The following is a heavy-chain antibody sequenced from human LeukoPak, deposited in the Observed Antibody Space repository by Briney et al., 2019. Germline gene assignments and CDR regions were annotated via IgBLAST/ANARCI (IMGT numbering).Heavy chain of an antibody. CDR1: GFTFSSYS. CDR2: ISSSSSTI. Sequence: GGSLRLSCAASGFTFSSYSMNWVRQAPGKGLEWVSYISSSSSTIYYADSVKGRFTISRDNAKNSLYLQMNSLRDEDTAVYYCASGGSSSWYENWFDPRGQGTLVTVSS. V-gene: IGHV3-48*02. J-gene: IGHJ5*02. CDR3: ASGGSSSWYENWFDP. D-gene: IGHD6-13*01.